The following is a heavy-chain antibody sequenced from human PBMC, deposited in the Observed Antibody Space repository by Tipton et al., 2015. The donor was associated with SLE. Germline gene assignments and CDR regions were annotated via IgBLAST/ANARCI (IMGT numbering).Heavy chain of an antibody. Sequence: TLSLTCAVYGGSFSGYSWNWIRQPPGKGLEWIGEINHSGSTNYNPSLKSRVSISVDTSKNQFSLKLSSVTAADTAVYYCARHLPSFLGYFDYWGQGTLVTVSS. V-gene: IGHV4-34*01. D-gene: IGHD7-27*01. CDR2: INHSGST. CDR1: GGSFSGYS. J-gene: IGHJ4*02. CDR3: ARHLPSFLGYFDY.